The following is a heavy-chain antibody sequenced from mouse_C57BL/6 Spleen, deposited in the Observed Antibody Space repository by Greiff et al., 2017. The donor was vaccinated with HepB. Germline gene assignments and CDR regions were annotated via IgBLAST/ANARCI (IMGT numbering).Heavy chain of an antibody. Sequence: EVHLVESGGGLVKPGGSLKLSCAASGFTFSDYGMHWVRQAPEKGLEWVAYISSGSSTIYYADTVKGRFTISRDNAKNTLFLQMTSLRYEDTAMYYCARAYYSNYVGFAYWGQGTLVTVSA. D-gene: IGHD2-5*01. CDR1: GFTFSDYG. J-gene: IGHJ3*01. V-gene: IGHV5-17*01. CDR3: ARAYYSNYVGFAY. CDR2: ISSGSSTI.